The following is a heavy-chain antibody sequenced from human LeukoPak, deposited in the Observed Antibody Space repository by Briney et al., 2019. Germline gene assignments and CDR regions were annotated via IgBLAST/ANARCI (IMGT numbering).Heavy chain of an antibody. CDR3: ARGAWATRLGS. J-gene: IGHJ4*02. Sequence: PSVTLSLTCAVYGESLNSYYWSWIRQPPGKGLEWIGEIYESGSTEYNPSLKSRVTISMVPSKQQFSLSLTSVTAADTAVYYCARGAWATRLGSWGLGTPVIVSS. V-gene: IGHV4-34*01. D-gene: IGHD2-15*01. CDR2: IYESGST. CDR1: GESLNSYY.